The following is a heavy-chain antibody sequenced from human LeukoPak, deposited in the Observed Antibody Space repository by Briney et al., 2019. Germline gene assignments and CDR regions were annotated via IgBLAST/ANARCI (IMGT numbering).Heavy chain of an antibody. CDR1: GFTFSSYW. J-gene: IGHJ5*02. Sequence: PGGSLRLSCAASGFTFSSYWMSWIRQPPGKGLEWIGEINHSGSTNYNPSLKSRVTISVDTSKNQFSLKLSSVTAADTAVYYCARRPYYDYVWGSYRYIWFDPWGQGTLVTVSS. CDR2: INHSGST. V-gene: IGHV4-34*01. CDR3: ARRPYYDYVWGSYRYIWFDP. D-gene: IGHD3-16*02.